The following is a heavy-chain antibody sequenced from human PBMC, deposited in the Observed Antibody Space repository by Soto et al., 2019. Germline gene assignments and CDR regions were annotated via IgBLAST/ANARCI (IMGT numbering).Heavy chain of an antibody. Sequence: SETLSLTCAVSGASIRSNNRWSWVRQPPGKGPEWIGEIFHSGSTNYNPSLKSRVTISVDTSKNQFSLKLTSVTAADTAVYYCARDKITGLFDYWGQGTLVTVSS. V-gene: IGHV4-4*02. J-gene: IGHJ4*02. CDR3: ARDKITGLFDY. D-gene: IGHD2-8*02. CDR1: GASIRSNNR. CDR2: IFHSGST.